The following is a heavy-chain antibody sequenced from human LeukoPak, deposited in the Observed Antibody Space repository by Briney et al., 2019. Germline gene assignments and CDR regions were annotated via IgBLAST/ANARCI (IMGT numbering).Heavy chain of an antibody. CDR3: ARGDLWLGH. J-gene: IGHJ4*02. CDR1: GFIFSSYW. D-gene: IGHD3-10*01. CDR2: IKSDGSEE. Sequence: PGGSLRLSCATSGFIFSSYWMCWVRQAPGKGLEWVANIKSDGSEEYYGDSVKGRFTISRDNAKNSPYLQMNSLRVEDTAVYYCARGDLWLGHWGQGSLVTVSS. V-gene: IGHV3-7*01.